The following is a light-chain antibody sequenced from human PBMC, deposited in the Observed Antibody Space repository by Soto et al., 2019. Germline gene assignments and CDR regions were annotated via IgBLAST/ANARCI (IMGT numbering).Light chain of an antibody. CDR2: YAS. CDR1: QSVHSN. V-gene: IGKV3-15*01. Sequence: EVVMTQSPATLSLSPGERVTLSCRASQSVHSNLAWYHQKPGQGPSLLIFYASTRATGVPDRFTGSGSGTEFTLTISSLQSEDFGVYHCQHYSNWPPTFGPGTKVEIK. CDR3: QHYSNWPPT. J-gene: IGKJ3*01.